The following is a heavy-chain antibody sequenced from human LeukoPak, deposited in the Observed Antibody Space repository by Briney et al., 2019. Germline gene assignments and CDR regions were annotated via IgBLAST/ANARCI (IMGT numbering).Heavy chain of an antibody. CDR3: ARLVFNVVVPAAIFDI. CDR1: GGSISSYY. CDR2: IYYSGST. V-gene: IGHV4-59*01. J-gene: IGHJ3*02. D-gene: IGHD2-2*01. Sequence: SETLSLTCTVSGGSISSYYWSWIRQPPGKGLEWIGYIYYSGSTNYNPSLKSRVTISVDTSKNQFSLKLSSVTAADTAVYYCARLVFNVVVPAAIFDIWGQGTMVTVSS.